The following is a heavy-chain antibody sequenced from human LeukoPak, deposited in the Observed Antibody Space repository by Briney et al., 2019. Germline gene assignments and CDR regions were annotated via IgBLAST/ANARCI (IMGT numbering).Heavy chain of an antibody. J-gene: IGHJ4*02. CDR3: VKSREASIWYSLGDY. Sequence: GGSLRLSCAASGFTSSQYAMTWVRQAPGKGLDWVSSISNTGERTYYADSVKGRFTILRDNSRNAVYLDMNNVRADDTAVYYCVKSREASIWYSLGDYWGQGSLVIVSS. D-gene: IGHD6-13*01. CDR1: GFTSSQYA. CDR2: ISNTGERT. V-gene: IGHV3-23*01.